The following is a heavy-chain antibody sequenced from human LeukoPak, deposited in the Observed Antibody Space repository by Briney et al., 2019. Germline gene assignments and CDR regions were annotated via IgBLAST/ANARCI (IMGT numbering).Heavy chain of an antibody. CDR1: GFTFSGYW. D-gene: IGHD2-8*01. Sequence: GGSLRLSCAATGFTFSGYWMHWVRHTPEKGLVWVSRINSDGSDTSYADSVKGRFTISRDNAKDTLYLQMNSLRAEDTAVYYCTRDDYCTDGACGFAHWGQGTLVTVSS. J-gene: IGHJ5*02. V-gene: IGHV3-74*01. CDR2: INSDGSDT. CDR3: TRDDYCTDGACGFAH.